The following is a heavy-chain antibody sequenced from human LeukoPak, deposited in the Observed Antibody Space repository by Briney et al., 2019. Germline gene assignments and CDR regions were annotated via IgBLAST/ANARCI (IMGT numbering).Heavy chain of an antibody. J-gene: IGHJ4*02. CDR1: GYSFTHHN. Sequence: ASVKVSCKASGYSFTHHNVHWVRQAPGQALEWMGWIKPNNGDTKLSQKFRDRVTLTSDTSIDTAYMEMSGLTSDDTAIYYCARVLSAVTSTFDYWGQGTLVTVSS. D-gene: IGHD4-17*01. CDR3: ARVLSAVTSTFDY. CDR2: IKPNNGDT. V-gene: IGHV1-2*02.